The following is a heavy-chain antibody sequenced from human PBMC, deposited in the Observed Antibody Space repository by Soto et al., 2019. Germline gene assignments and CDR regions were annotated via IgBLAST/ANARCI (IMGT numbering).Heavy chain of an antibody. J-gene: IGHJ6*02. CDR2: VSHSGSA. Sequence: SETLSLTCAVYGGSFSGYDGGWIRQPPGKGLEGSGGVSHSGSANYNPSRERRVTISDDTSKNQFSLKLSPVTAADTAVYYCARHQRAVSGWSKYYYGMDVWGQGTTVTAP. CDR1: GGSFSGYD. V-gene: IGHV4-34*01. D-gene: IGHD6-19*01. CDR3: ARHQRAVSGWSKYYYGMDV.